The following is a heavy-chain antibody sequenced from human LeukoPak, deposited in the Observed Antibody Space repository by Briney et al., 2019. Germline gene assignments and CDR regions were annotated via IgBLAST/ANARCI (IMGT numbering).Heavy chain of an antibody. CDR3: AKTGAVLIVYYFDS. J-gene: IGHJ4*02. CDR2: ISGSSGST. Sequence: PGGSLRLSCAVSGFIFSDYAMTWVRQAPGKGLEWVSAISGSSGSTYYADSVKGRFTISRDNSKNTLYLQMNSLRAEDTAVYYCAKTGAVLIVYYFDSWGQGTLVTVSS. V-gene: IGHV3-23*01. CDR1: GFIFSDYA. D-gene: IGHD3-22*01.